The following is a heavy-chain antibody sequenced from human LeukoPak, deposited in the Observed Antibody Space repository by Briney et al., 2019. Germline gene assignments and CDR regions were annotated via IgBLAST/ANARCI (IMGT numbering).Heavy chain of an antibody. D-gene: IGHD6-13*01. J-gene: IGHJ4*02. Sequence: PGGSLRLSRAASGFTFSSYAMSWVGPAPGKGLEWVSAISGSGGSTYYADSVQGRFTNSSANSKNTMYLQMNSLRAEDTAVYYCAKYPCARSAAAGPVDYWSRGTLITVSS. CDR3: AKYPCARSAAAGPVDY. V-gene: IGHV3-23*01. CDR1: GFTFSSYA. CDR2: ISGSGGST.